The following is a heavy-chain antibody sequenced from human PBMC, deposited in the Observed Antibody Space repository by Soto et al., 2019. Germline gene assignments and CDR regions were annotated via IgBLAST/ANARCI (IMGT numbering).Heavy chain of an antibody. CDR3: VRDREPYDILPGYYKDAFDM. CDR1: YHTFSNYG. D-gene: IGHD3-9*01. V-gene: IGHV1-18*01. J-gene: IGHJ3*02. Sequence: QVQLVQSGVEVKKPGASVKVSCKASYHTFSNYGVSWVRQVPGQGLEWRGWISAYNGKTPYALQYQGRVTMTTDTSARTAYLELRRLRSDDTAIYYCVRDREPYDILPGYYKDAFDMWGQGTMVTVSS. CDR2: ISAYNGKT.